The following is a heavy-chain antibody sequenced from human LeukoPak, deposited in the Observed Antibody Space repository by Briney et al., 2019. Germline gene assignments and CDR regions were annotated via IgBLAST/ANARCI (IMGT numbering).Heavy chain of an antibody. V-gene: IGHV1-46*01. Sequence: ASVKVSCKASGYTFTSHYMQWVRQAPGQGLEWMGIMNPSGGSTAYAQKFQGRVTMTRDTSTSTVYMELSSLRSEDTAVYYCARGGMGIQLWPFDHWGQGTLVTVSS. CDR1: GYTFTSHY. J-gene: IGHJ4*02. CDR2: MNPSGGST. D-gene: IGHD5-18*01. CDR3: ARGGMGIQLWPFDH.